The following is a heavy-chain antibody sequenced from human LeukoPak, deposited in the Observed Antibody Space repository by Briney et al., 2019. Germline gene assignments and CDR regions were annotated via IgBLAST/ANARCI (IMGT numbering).Heavy chain of an antibody. D-gene: IGHD3-10*01. Sequence: GGSLRLSCAASGFTFSSYAMHWVRQAPGKGLEWVAVISYDGSNKYYADSVKGRFTISRDNSKNTLYLQMNSLRAEDTAVYYCALGYFDYWGQGTLVTVSS. CDR1: GFTFSSYA. J-gene: IGHJ4*02. CDR3: ALGYFDY. V-gene: IGHV3-30-3*01. CDR2: ISYDGSNK.